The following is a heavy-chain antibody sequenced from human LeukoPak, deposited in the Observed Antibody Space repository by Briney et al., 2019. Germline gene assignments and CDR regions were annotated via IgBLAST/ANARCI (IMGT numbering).Heavy chain of an antibody. CDR1: GYTFTSHY. CDR2: INPSGGST. J-gene: IGHJ4*02. D-gene: IGHD3-10*01. V-gene: IGHV1-46*01. Sequence: ASVKVSCKASGYTFTSHYIHWVRQAPGQGLEWMGVINPSGGSTSYAQKFQDRATMTRDTSTSTVYMDLSSLRSEDTAVYYCARGAWFGELLSPSDYWGQGTLVTVSS. CDR3: ARGAWFGELLSPSDY.